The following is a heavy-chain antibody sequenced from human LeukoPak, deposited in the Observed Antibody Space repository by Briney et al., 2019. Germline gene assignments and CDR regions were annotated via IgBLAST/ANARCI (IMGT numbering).Heavy chain of an antibody. CDR1: GGSISSGGYY. V-gene: IGHV4-31*03. CDR3: ARDLTERYFDY. J-gene: IGHJ4*02. CDR2: IYYSGST. D-gene: IGHD2-8*02. Sequence: SETLSLTCTVSGGSISSGGYYWSWIRQHPGKGLEWIGYIYYSGSTYYNPSLKSRVTISVDKSKNQFSLKLSSVTAADTAVYYCARDLTERYFDYWGQGTLVTVSS.